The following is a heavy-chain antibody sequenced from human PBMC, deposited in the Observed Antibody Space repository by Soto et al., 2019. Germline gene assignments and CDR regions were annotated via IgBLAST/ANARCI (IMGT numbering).Heavy chain of an antibody. CDR3: AKGGRQWLVTSDFNY. CDR2: VSYDGRNT. J-gene: IGHJ4*02. D-gene: IGHD6-19*01. CDR1: GFTFGDYA. Sequence: VQLVESGGGVVQPGRSLRLSCAASGFTFGDYAMHWVRQAPGKGLEWVAVVSYDGRNTHYADSVKGRFTISRDSSKNTVSLEMTSLRAEDTAVYYCAKGGRQWLVTSDFNYWGQGALVTVSS. V-gene: IGHV3-30*18.